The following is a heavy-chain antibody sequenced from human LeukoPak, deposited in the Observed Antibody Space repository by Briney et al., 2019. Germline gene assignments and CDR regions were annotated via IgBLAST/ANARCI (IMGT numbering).Heavy chain of an antibody. CDR3: ARDNALWFGEQTQAYGY. D-gene: IGHD3-10*01. Sequence: GASVKVSCKASGYTFTGYYMHWVRQAPGQGLEWMGWINPNSGGTNYAQRFQGRVTMTRDTSISTAYMELSRLRSDDTAVYYCARDNALWFGEQTQAYGYWGQGTLVTVSS. J-gene: IGHJ4*02. CDR2: INPNSGGT. CDR1: GYTFTGYY. V-gene: IGHV1-2*02.